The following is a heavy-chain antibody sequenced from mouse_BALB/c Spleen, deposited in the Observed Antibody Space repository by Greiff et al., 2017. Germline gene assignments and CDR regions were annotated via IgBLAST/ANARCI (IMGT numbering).Heavy chain of an antibody. CDR1: GFSLTSYG. CDR2: IWSGGST. CDR3: ARKNEGFAY. Sequence: VMLVESGPGLVQPSQSLSITCTVSGFSLTSYGVHWVRQSPGKGLEWLGVIWSGGSTDYNAAFISRLSISKDNSKSQVFFKMNSLQADDTAIYYCARKNEGFAYWGQGTLVTVSA. V-gene: IGHV2-4-1*01. J-gene: IGHJ3*01.